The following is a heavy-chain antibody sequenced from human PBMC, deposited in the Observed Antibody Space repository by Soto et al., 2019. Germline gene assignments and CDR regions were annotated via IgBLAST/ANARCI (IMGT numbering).Heavy chain of an antibody. J-gene: IGHJ4*02. CDR3: AKGRESSGSYRPFDY. Sequence: EVQVLESGGGLGQPGGSLRLSCAASGFTFSSHAMSWVRQAPGKGLEWVSAISGGGVATNYADSVKGRFTISRDNSKNTLYLQMNSLRAEDTAVYYCAKGRESSGSYRPFDYWGQGTLVTVSS. V-gene: IGHV3-23*01. CDR1: GFTFSSHA. CDR2: ISGGGVAT. D-gene: IGHD3-22*01.